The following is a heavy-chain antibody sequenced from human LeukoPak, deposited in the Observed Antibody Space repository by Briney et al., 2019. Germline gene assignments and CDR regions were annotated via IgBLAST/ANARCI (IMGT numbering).Heavy chain of an antibody. CDR1: GYTFTNFG. CDR3: ARDRRSSYKRYFDL. CDR2: ISAYNGNT. D-gene: IGHD5-12*01. Sequence: ASVKVSCKASGYTFTNFGISWVRQAPGQGLEWMGWISAYNGNTNYAQKLQGRVTMTTDTSTSTAYMELRSLRSDDTAVYYCARDRRSSYKRYFDLWGRGTLVTVSS. V-gene: IGHV1-18*01. J-gene: IGHJ2*01.